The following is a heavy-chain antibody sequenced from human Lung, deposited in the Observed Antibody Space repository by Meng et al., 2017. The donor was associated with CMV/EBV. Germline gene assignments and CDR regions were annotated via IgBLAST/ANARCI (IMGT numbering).Heavy chain of an antibody. CDR3: ARHDSSWSCTAPSSY. CDR1: GYSFTSYW. CDR2: IYPGDSDT. J-gene: IGHJ4*02. D-gene: IGHD6-13*01. Sequence: GGSXRLXXKGSGYSFTSYWIGWVRQMPGKGLEWMGIIYPGDSDTRYSPSFQGQVTISADKSISTAYLQWSSLKASDTAMYYCARHDSSWSCTAPSSYWGQGTXVTVSS. V-gene: IGHV5-51*01.